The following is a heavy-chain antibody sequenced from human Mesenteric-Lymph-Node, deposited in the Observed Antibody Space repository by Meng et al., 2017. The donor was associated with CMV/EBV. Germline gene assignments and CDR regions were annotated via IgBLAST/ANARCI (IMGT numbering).Heavy chain of an antibody. CDR3: ARRATVTPFDY. D-gene: IGHD4-17*01. J-gene: IGHJ4*02. V-gene: IGHV3-21*01. CDR2: ISSSSSYI. Sequence: GESLKISCAASGFTFSSYEMNWVRQAPGKGLEWVSSISSSSSYIYYADSVKGRFTISRDNAKNSLYLQMNSLRAEDTAVYYCARRATVTPFDYWGQGTLVTVSS. CDR1: GFTFSSYE.